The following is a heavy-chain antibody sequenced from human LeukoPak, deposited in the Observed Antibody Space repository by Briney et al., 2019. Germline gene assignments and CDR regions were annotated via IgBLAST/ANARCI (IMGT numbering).Heavy chain of an antibody. CDR1: GGSISSYS. CDR2: INHSGGT. J-gene: IGHJ5*02. V-gene: IGHV4-59*01. D-gene: IGHD2-15*01. CDR3: ARADCSGGSCYFRGGMNWFDP. Sequence: SETLSLTCTVSGGSISSYSWSWIRQPPRKGLEWIGYINHSGGTNYNPSLKSRVTFSVDTSKNQFSLKLSSVTAADTAVYYCARADCSGGSCYFRGGMNWFDPWGQGTLVTVSS.